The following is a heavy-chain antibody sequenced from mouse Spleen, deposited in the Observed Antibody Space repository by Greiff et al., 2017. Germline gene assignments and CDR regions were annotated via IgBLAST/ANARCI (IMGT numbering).Heavy chain of an antibody. V-gene: IGHV5-9-1*01. D-gene: IGHD2-3*01. CDR1: GFTFSSYA. CDR3: ARAYDGYYGWYFDV. CDR2: ISSGGSYT. J-gene: IGHJ1*01. Sequence: EVKLVESGGGLVKPGGSLKLSCAASGFTFSSYAMSWVRQTPEKRLEWVATISSGGSYTYYPDSVKGRFTISRDNAKNTLYLQMSSLRSEDTAMYYCARAYDGYYGWYFDVWGAGTTVTVSS.